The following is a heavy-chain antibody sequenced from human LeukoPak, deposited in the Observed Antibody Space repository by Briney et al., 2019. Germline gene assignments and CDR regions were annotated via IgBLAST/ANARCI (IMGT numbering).Heavy chain of an antibody. Sequence: SETLSLTCTVSGGSITSYSWSWIRQPPGKGLEWIGYIYYSGSTYYNPSLKSRVTISVDTSKNQFSLKLSSVTAADTAVYYCARTIVVVVAATLYDAFDIWGQGTMVTVSS. CDR3: ARTIVVVVAATLYDAFDI. CDR2: IYYSGST. J-gene: IGHJ3*02. CDR1: GGSITSYS. V-gene: IGHV4-59*04. D-gene: IGHD2-15*01.